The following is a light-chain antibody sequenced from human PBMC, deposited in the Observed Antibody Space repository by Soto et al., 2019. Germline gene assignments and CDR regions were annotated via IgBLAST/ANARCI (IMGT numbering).Light chain of an antibody. CDR3: SLYTSENAYV. J-gene: IGLJ1*01. V-gene: IGLV2-18*01. CDR1: SXDFVSYNR. CDR2: EVS. Sequence: QSALTQPPSVSGSPGQSVTISCTGTSXDFVSYNRVSWYQQPPGTAPKLMIYEVSKRPSGVPDRFSGSKSGNTASLTISGLQAADEADYYCSLYTSENAYVFGTGTKVTV.